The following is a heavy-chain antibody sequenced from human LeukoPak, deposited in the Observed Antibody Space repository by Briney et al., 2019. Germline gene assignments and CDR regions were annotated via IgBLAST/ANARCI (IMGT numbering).Heavy chain of an antibody. Sequence: PSETLSLTCTVSGGSISSGDYYWSWIRQPPGKGLEWIGYIYYSGSTYYNPSLKSRVTISVDPSKNQFSLKLSSVTAADTAVYYCARVLTVSYYYMDVWGKGTTVTVSS. CDR1: GGSISSGDYY. V-gene: IGHV4-30-4*08. D-gene: IGHD4-17*01. CDR3: ARVLTVSYYYMDV. CDR2: IYYSGST. J-gene: IGHJ6*03.